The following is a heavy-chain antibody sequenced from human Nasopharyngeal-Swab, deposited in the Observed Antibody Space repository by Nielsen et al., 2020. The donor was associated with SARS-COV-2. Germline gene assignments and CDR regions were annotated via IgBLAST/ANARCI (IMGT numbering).Heavy chain of an antibody. CDR3: AKLALQQRVQVDYYGMDV. D-gene: IGHD6-13*01. J-gene: IGHJ6*02. CDR2: ISGSGGST. Sequence: GGSLRLSCAASGFTFSSYAMSWVRQPPGKGLEWVSAISGSGGSTYYADSVKGRFTISRDNSKNTLYLQMNSLRAEDTAVYYCAKLALQQRVQVDYYGMDVWGQGTTVTVSS. CDR1: GFTFSSYA. V-gene: IGHV3-23*01.